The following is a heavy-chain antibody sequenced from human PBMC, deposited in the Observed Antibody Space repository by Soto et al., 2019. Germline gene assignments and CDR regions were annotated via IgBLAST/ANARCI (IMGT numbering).Heavy chain of an antibody. Sequence: QTGGSLRLSCAASGFTLSSHAMSWVRQAPGKGLEWVSAISGSGGSTYYADSVKGRFTISRDNSKNTLYLQMNSLRAEDTAVYYCAIHNGGYSDYDRYFDYWGQGTLVTVSS. CDR1: GFTLSSHA. CDR2: ISGSGGST. V-gene: IGHV3-23*01. J-gene: IGHJ4*02. D-gene: IGHD5-12*01. CDR3: AIHNGGYSDYDRYFDY.